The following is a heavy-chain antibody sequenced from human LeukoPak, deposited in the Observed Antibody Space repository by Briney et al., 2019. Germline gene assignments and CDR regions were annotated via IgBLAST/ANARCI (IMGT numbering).Heavy chain of an antibody. Sequence: PSETLYLTCTVSGGSISSYYWSWIRQPPGKGLEWIGYIYYSGSTNYNPSLKSRVTISVDTSKNQFSLNLTSVTAADTAVYYCVRRNYVSGRIDPWGQGTLVTVSS. CDR1: GGSISSYY. CDR3: VRRNYVSGRIDP. D-gene: IGHD3-16*01. V-gene: IGHV4-59*08. J-gene: IGHJ5*02. CDR2: IYYSGST.